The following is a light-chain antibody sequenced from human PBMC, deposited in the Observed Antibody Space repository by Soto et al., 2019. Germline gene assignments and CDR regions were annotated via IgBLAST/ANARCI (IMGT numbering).Light chain of an antibody. V-gene: IGLV2-23*01. J-gene: IGLJ1*01. Sequence: QSVLTQHASVSGSPGQSINISCTGTSSDVGTYNRVSWYQQHPGNAPRLMIYEGSKRPSGVSNRFSGSKSGSTASLTISGLQAEDEAHFYCCSYAGGGTYVFGTGTKLTVL. CDR3: CSYAGGGTYV. CDR1: SSDVGTYNR. CDR2: EGS.